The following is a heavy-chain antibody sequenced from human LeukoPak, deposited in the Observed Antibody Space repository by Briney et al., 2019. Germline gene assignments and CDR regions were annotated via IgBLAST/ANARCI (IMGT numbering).Heavy chain of an antibody. CDR2: IRSKAYGGTT. Sequence: PGGSLRLSCTASGFTFGDYAMSWFRQAPGKGLEGVGFIRSKAYGGTTEYAASVKGRFTISRDDSKSIAYLQMNSLKTEDTAVYYCTRNKYGDYFDYWGQGTLVTVSP. V-gene: IGHV3-49*03. CDR3: TRNKYGDYFDY. J-gene: IGHJ4*02. D-gene: IGHD4-17*01. CDR1: GFTFGDYA.